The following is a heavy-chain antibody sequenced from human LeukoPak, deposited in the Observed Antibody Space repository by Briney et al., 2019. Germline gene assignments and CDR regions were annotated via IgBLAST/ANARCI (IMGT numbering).Heavy chain of an antibody. V-gene: IGHV3-23*01. D-gene: IGHD5-18*01. J-gene: IGHJ4*02. CDR1: GFTFSNYA. CDR3: AKALPRGYIDGSFY. CDR2: ISGSGGST. Sequence: GGSLRLSCAASGFTFSNYAMTWVRQAPGKGLKWVSTISGSGGSTYYADSVKGRFTISRDNSKNTRYLQINSLGAEDTAVYYCAKALPRGYIDGSFYWGEGTPVSASP.